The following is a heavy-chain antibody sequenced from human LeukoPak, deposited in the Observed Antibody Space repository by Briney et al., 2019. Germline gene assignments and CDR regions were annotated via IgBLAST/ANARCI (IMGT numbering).Heavy chain of an antibody. J-gene: IGHJ4*02. CDR1: GGTFSSYA. V-gene: IGHV1-69*05. CDR3: AREYYYDSSGYYYFGY. Sequence: SVKVSCKASGGTFSSYAISWVRQAPGQGLEWMGGIIPIFGTANYAQKFQGRVTITTDESTSTAYMELSSLRSEDTAVYYCAREYYYDSSGYYYFGYWGQGTLVTVSS. D-gene: IGHD3-22*01. CDR2: IIPIFGTA.